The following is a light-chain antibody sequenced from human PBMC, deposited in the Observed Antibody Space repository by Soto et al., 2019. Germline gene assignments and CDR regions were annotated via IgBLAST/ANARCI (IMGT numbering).Light chain of an antibody. J-gene: IGKJ2*01. CDR1: QSVDSSY. CDR3: QQYGSSYT. Sequence: EIVLTQSPGTLSLSPGERATLSCRASQSVDSSYLAWYQQKPGQAPRLLIYGASSRATGIPDRFSGSGSGTDFNLTISRLEPEDFAVYYCQQYGSSYTFGQGTKLEIK. V-gene: IGKV3-20*01. CDR2: GAS.